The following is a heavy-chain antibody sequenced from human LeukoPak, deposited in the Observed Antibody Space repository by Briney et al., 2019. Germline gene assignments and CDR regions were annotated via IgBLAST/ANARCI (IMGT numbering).Heavy chain of an antibody. CDR1: GYIFTSYW. D-gene: IGHD1-26*01. J-gene: IGHJ4*02. CDR3: ARRPSYSSRIDY. Sequence: GESLKISCKGSGYIFTSYWIGWVRQMPGKGLEWMGIIYPGDSDTRYSPSFQGQVTISADKSIRTSYLPWSSLKASDTAMYYCARRPSYSSRIDYWGQGTLVTVSS. V-gene: IGHV5-51*01. CDR2: IYPGDSDT.